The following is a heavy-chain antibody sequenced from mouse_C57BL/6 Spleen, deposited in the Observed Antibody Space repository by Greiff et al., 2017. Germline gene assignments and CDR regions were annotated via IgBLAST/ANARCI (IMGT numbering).Heavy chain of an antibody. CDR1: GYAFSSSW. V-gene: IGHV1-82*01. J-gene: IGHJ4*01. D-gene: IGHD1-1*01. Sequence: QVQLQQSGPELVKPGASVKISCKASGYAFSSSWMNWVKQRPGKGLEWIGRIYPGGGDTNYNGKFKGKATLTADKSSSTAYMQLSSLTSEDSAVYFCARQYYGSSTYAMDYWGQGTSVTVSS. CDR2: IYPGGGDT. CDR3: ARQYYGSSTYAMDY.